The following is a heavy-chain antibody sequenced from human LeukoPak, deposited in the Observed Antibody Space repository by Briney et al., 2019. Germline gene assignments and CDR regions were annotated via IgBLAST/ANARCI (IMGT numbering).Heavy chain of an antibody. CDR1: GGSISSSSYY. J-gene: IGHJ3*02. V-gene: IGHV4-39*01. Sequence: SETLSLTCTVSGGSISSSSYYWGWIRQPPGKGLEWIGSIYYGGSTYYNPSLKSRVTISVDTSKNQFSLKLSSVTAADTAVYYCARTPGITMIVVVRDDAFDIWGQGTMVTVSS. CDR3: ARTPGITMIVVVRDDAFDI. CDR2: IYYGGST. D-gene: IGHD3-22*01.